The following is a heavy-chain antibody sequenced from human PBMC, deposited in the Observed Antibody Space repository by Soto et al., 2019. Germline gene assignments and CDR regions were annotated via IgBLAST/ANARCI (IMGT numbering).Heavy chain of an antibody. Sequence: ASVKVSCKASGFTFTSSAVQWVRQARGQRLEWIGWIVVGSGNTNYAQKFQERVTITRDMSTSTAYMELSSLRSEDTAVYYCAAVRGSSGPYYFDYWGQGTLVTVSS. CDR2: IVVGSGNT. D-gene: IGHD3-22*01. CDR3: AAVRGSSGPYYFDY. V-gene: IGHV1-58*01. CDR1: GFTFTSSA. J-gene: IGHJ4*02.